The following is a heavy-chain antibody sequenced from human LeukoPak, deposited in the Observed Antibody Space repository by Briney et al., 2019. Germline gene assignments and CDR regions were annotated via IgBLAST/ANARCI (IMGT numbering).Heavy chain of an antibody. CDR3: ARVTMVRGVITVPFDY. J-gene: IGHJ4*02. Sequence: ASVKVSCKASGYTFTSHYMHRVRQAPGQGLEWMGWINPNSGGTNYAQKFQGRVTMTRDTSISTAYMELSRLRSDDTAVYYCARVTMVRGVITVPFDYWGQGTLVTVSS. CDR1: GYTFTSHY. CDR2: INPNSGGT. D-gene: IGHD3-10*01. V-gene: IGHV1-2*02.